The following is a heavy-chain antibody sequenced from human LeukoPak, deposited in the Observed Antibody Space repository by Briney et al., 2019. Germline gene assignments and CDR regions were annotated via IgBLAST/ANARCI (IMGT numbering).Heavy chain of an antibody. J-gene: IGHJ4*02. Sequence: GGSLRLSCAASGFTSITYEMNWVRQAPGKGLEWLSYISSSGNSIYYADSVKGRFTISRDNAKKSLYLQMSSLRAEDTALHYCARDSPDYGDFNGLFDYWGQGTLVTVSS. D-gene: IGHD4-17*01. CDR2: ISSSGNSI. CDR1: GFTSITYE. CDR3: ARDSPDYGDFNGLFDY. V-gene: IGHV3-48*03.